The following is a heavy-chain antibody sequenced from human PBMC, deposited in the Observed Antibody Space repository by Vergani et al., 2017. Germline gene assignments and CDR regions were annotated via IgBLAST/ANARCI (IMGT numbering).Heavy chain of an antibody. CDR2: IYYSGST. CDR1: GGSFSGYY. Sequence: QVQLQQWGAGLLKPSETLSLTCAVYGGSFSGYYWSWIRQPPGKGLEWIGSIYYSGSTYYNPSLKSRVTISVDTSKNQFSLKLSSVTAADTAVYYCARHSYGSGSYDLDYWGQGTLVTVSS. J-gene: IGHJ4*02. CDR3: ARHSYGSGSYDLDY. V-gene: IGHV4-34*01. D-gene: IGHD3-10*01.